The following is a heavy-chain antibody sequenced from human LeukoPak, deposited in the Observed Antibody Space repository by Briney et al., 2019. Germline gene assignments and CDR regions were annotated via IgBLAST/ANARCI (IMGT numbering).Heavy chain of an antibody. J-gene: IGHJ5*02. CDR3: ARDGAVGRPIDP. D-gene: IGHD3-10*01. CDR2: IWSDGSKK. Sequence: GTSLRLSCVASGFTFRTYGFHWVRQPPGKGLEWVAVIWSDGSKKYYAESLKGRFTISRDGSKNTLYLQMNSLSVEDTAVYYCARDGAVGRPIDPWGQGTLVTVSS. V-gene: IGHV3-33*01. CDR1: GFTFRTYG.